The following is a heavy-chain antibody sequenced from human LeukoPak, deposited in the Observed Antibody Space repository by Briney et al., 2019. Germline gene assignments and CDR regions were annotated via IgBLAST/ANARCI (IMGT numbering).Heavy chain of an antibody. CDR3: ARGGSCSSTSCYGLGYEY. Sequence: SETLSLTCTLSGRSISGYYWSSIRQSPGKGLEWIGYIYYSGTTNYNPSLESRVTISVDTSKNQFSLKLSYVTAADTAVYYCARGGSCSSTSCYGLGYEYWGQGTLVTVSS. CDR1: GRSISGYY. J-gene: IGHJ4*02. D-gene: IGHD2-2*01. V-gene: IGHV4-59*01. CDR2: IYYSGTT.